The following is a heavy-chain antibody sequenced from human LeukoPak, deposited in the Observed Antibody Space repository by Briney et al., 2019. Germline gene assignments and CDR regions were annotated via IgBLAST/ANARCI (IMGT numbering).Heavy chain of an antibody. CDR3: ARVGYYYGIEV. J-gene: IGHJ6*04. CDR2: IKQDGSEK. Sequence: GGSLRLSCAASGFTVSDYWMTWVRQAPGKGLEWVANIKQDGSEKYYVVSVKGRFTISRDNAKNSLYLQMNSLRAEDTAVYYCARVGYYYGIEVWGKGTTVTVSS. V-gene: IGHV3-7*04. CDR1: GFTVSDYW.